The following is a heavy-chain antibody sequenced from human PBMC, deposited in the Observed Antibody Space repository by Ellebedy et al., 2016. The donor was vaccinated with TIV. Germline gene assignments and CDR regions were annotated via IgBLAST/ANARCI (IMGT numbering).Heavy chain of an antibody. CDR3: VGFGVFNL. CDR2: ISWNSGSI. D-gene: IGHD3-3*01. Sequence: SLKISCAASGFTFGDYAMHWVRQAPGKGLEWVSGISWNSGSIGYADSVKGRFTISRENAKNALFLQMDGLRVDDSAVYYCVGFGVFNLWGQGAPVTVSS. V-gene: IGHV3-9*01. CDR1: GFTFGDYA. J-gene: IGHJ5*02.